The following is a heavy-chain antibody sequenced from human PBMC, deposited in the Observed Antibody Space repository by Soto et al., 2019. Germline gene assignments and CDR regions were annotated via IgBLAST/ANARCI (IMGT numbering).Heavy chain of an antibody. CDR2: IYYSGST. D-gene: IGHD3-3*01. V-gene: IGHV4-39*01. CDR1: GGSISSSSYY. CDR3: AVHRTIFGVVITNIGFDP. Sequence: SETLSLTCTVSGGSISSSSYYWGWIRQPPGKGLEWIGSIYYSGSTYYNPSLKSRVTISVDTSKNQFSLKLSSVTAADTAVYYCAVHRTIFGVVITNIGFDPWGQGTLVTVSS. J-gene: IGHJ5*02.